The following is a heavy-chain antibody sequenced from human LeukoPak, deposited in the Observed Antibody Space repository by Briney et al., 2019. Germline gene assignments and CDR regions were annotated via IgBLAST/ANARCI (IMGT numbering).Heavy chain of an antibody. CDR3: ARVGGSSYNY. D-gene: IGHD1-26*01. J-gene: IGHJ4*02. Sequence: GGSLRLSCAASGFTVSSSYMSCVRQAPGKGLEWVSVIYSGGNTYYADSVKGRSTISRDNSKNTLYLQMNSLRAEDTAVYYCARVGGSSYNYWGQGTLVTVSS. V-gene: IGHV3-53*01. CDR2: IYSGGNT. CDR1: GFTVSSSY.